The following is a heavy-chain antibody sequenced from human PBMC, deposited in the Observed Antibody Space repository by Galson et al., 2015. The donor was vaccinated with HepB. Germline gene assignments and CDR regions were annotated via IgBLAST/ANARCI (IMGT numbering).Heavy chain of an antibody. CDR3: AKFGIFGVVIIGGAFDI. V-gene: IGHV3-23*01. Sequence: SLRLSCAASGFTFSSYAMSWVRQAPGKGLEWVSAISGSGGSTYYADSVKGRFTISRDNSKNTLYLQMNSLRAEDTAVYYCAKFGIFGVVIIGGAFDIWGQGTMVTVSS. J-gene: IGHJ3*02. CDR2: ISGSGGST. D-gene: IGHD3-3*01. CDR1: GFTFSSYA.